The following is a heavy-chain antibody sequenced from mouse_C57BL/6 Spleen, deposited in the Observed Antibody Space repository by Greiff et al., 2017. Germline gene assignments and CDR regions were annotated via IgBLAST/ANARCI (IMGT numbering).Heavy chain of an antibody. CDR2: IRSKSNNYAT. CDR1: GFSFNTYA. V-gene: IGHV10-1*01. CDR3: VRQDYGSSYNAMDY. Sequence: EVMLVESGGGLVQPKGSLTLSCAASGFSFNTYAMNWVRQAPGKGLEWVARIRSKSNNYATYYADSVKDRFTSSRDDSESMLYLQMNNLKTEDTSMYYCVRQDYGSSYNAMDYWGQGTSVTVSS. J-gene: IGHJ4*01. D-gene: IGHD1-1*01.